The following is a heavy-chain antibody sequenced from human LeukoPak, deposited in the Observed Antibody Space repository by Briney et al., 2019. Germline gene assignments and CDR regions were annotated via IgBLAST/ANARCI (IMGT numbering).Heavy chain of an antibody. CDR2: INPNSGGT. J-gene: IGHJ3*02. CDR3: AREHYGDSGAFDI. CDR1: GYTFSGYY. Sequence: ASVKVSCKASGYTFSGYYIHWVRQAPGQGLEWMGWINPNSGGTNYAQKFQGRVTMTRDTSISTAYMELSRLRSDDTAVYYCAREHYGDSGAFDIWGQGTMVTVSS. D-gene: IGHD4-17*01. V-gene: IGHV1-2*02.